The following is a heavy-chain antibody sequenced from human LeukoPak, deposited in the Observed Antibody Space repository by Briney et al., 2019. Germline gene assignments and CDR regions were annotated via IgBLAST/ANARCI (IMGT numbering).Heavy chain of an antibody. CDR3: VSEGYCSSTSCPLDY. CDR1: GGSISSGDYY. V-gene: IGHV4-30-4*01. CDR2: IYYSGST. D-gene: IGHD2-2*01. J-gene: IGHJ4*02. Sequence: PSQTLSLTCTVSGGSISSGDYYWSWIRQPPGKGLEWIGYIYYSGSTYYNPSLKSRVTISVDTSKNQFSLKLSSVTAADTAVYYCVSEGYCSSTSCPLDYWGQGTLVTVSS.